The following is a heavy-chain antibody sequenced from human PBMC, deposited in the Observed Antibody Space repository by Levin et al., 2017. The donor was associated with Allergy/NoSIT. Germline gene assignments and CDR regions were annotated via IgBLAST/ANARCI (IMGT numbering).Heavy chain of an antibody. Sequence: SGGSLRLSCAASGFTFSYYTMNWVRQAPGKGLEWVSYISSGSGTIYYADSVKGRFTISRDNAKNSLYLQMNSLRAEDTAVYYCARGGAGMDVWGQGTTVTVSS. V-gene: IGHV3-48*01. J-gene: IGHJ6*02. CDR2: ISSGSGTI. CDR3: ARGGAGMDV. D-gene: IGHD3-16*01. CDR1: GFTFSYYT.